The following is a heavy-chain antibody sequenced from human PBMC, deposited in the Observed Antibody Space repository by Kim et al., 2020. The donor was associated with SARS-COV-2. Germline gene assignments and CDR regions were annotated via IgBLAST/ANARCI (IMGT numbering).Heavy chain of an antibody. J-gene: IGHJ6*03. Sequence: ADSVKGRFTISRDNAKNSLYLQMNSLRAEDTALYYWAKVSSSDYYYYMDVWGKGTTVTVSS. D-gene: IGHD6-6*01. V-gene: IGHV3-9*01. CDR3: AKVSSSDYYYYMDV.